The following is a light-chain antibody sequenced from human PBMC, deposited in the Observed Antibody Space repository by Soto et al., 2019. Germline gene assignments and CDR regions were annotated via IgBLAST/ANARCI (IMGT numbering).Light chain of an antibody. J-gene: IGLJ1*01. Sequence: QSVLTQPPSVSGAPGQRVTISCTGSSSNIGAGYDVHWYQQLPGTAPKLLIYGNSNRPSGVPDRFSGSKSGTSASLAITGLQAEDEADYYCQSYDTSRIYFFGTGTKLTVL. CDR1: SSNIGAGYD. V-gene: IGLV1-40*01. CDR3: QSYDTSRIYF. CDR2: GNS.